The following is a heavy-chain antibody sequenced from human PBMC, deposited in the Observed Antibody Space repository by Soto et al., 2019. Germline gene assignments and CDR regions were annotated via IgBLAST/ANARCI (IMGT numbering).Heavy chain of an antibody. V-gene: IGHV4-59*01. CDR3: ARAIYLSRDFWSDNWFDP. J-gene: IGHJ5*02. CDR2: IYYSGST. D-gene: IGHD3-3*01. CDR1: GGSISSYY. Sequence: SETLSLTCTVSGGSISSYYWSWIRQPPGKGLEWIGYIYYSGSTNYNPSLKSRVTISVDTSKNQFSLKLSSVTAADTAVYYCARAIYLSRDFWSDNWFDPWGQGTLVTVSS.